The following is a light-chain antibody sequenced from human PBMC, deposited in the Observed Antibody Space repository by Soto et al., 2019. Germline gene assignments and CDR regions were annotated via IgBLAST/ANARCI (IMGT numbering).Light chain of an antibody. Sequence: ELVFAPSXATLSFSPGDRAPLSCRPSPSVSSYLALYQQKPVQPPRLLIYDASNRATGIPARFSGSGSGTDFTLPLSSLEPEDFAVYYCQQRSASCGQGKQREIK. CDR1: PSVSSY. CDR2: DAS. V-gene: IGKV3-11*01. J-gene: IGKJ5*01. CDR3: QQRSAS.